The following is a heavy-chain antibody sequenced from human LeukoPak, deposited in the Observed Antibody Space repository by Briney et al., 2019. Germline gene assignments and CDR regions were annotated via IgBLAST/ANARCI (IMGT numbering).Heavy chain of an antibody. V-gene: IGHV3-7*04. D-gene: IGHD4-11*01. Sequence: GGSLRLSCAASGFTFSSYLMIWVRQAPGKGLEWVANINQDESEENFVDSVKGRFSISRDNAKRSLYLQMNSLRAEDTAMYYCARDRGYSTFDFWGQGTLVTVSS. J-gene: IGHJ4*02. CDR2: INQDESEE. CDR3: ARDRGYSTFDF. CDR1: GFTFSSYL.